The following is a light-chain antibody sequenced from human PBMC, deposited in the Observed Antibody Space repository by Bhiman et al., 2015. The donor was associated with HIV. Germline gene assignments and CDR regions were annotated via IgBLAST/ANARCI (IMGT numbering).Light chain of an antibody. V-gene: IGLV1-40*01. CDR2: GNS. Sequence: QSVLTQPPSASGTPGQTVTISCSGSSSNIGSNTVNWYQQLPGTAPKLLIYGNSNRPSGVPDRFSGSKSGTSASLAITGLQAEEEVDYYCQSYDSSLSAWVFGGGTKLTVL. J-gene: IGLJ3*02. CDR1: SSNIGSNT. CDR3: QSYDSSLSAWV.